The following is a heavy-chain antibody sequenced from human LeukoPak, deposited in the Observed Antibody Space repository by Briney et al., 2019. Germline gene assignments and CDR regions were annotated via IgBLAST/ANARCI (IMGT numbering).Heavy chain of an antibody. CDR2: INPNSGGT. D-gene: IGHD6-13*01. CDR1: GGTFSSYA. V-gene: IGHV1-2*02. Sequence: GASVKVSCKASGGTFSSYAISWVRQAPGQGLEWMGWINPNSGGTNYAQKFQGRVTMTRDTSISTAYMELSRLRSDDTAVYYCASGASIAAAGTLVDYWGQGTLVTVSS. CDR3: ASGASIAAAGTLVDY. J-gene: IGHJ4*02.